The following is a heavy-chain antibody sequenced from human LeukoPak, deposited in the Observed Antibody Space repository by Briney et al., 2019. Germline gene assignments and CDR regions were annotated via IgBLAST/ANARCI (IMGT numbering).Heavy chain of an antibody. CDR3: ARSLTFGQLCDY. Sequence: GESLKISCKASGYTFNNYWIGWVRQMPGKGLEWMGIIYPGDSDTRYSPSFQGQVTISADKSISTAYLQWSSLKASDTAMYYCARSLTFGQLCDYWGQGTLSPSPQ. V-gene: IGHV5-51*01. CDR1: GYTFNNYW. D-gene: IGHD5-18*01. J-gene: IGHJ4*02. CDR2: IYPGDSDT.